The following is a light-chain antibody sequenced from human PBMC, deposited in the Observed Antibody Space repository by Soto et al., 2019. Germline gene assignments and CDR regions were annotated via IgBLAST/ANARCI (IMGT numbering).Light chain of an antibody. CDR1: SSNIGAGYD. CDR3: QSYDSSLSVA. J-gene: IGLJ2*01. Sequence: QSVLTQPPSVSGAPGQRGTISCTGSSSNIGAGYDVHWYQQLPGTAPKILIYGNSNQPSGVPDRFSGSKSGTSASLAITGLQAEDEADYCCQSYDSSLSVAFGGGTKVTVL. CDR2: GNS. V-gene: IGLV1-40*01.